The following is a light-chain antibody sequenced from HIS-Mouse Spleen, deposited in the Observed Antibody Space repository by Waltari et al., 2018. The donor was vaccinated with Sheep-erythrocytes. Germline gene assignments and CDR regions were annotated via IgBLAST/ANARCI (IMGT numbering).Light chain of an antibody. CDR2: DVS. V-gene: IGLV2-11*01. CDR3: CSYAGSYNHV. CDR1: SSAVGGYNY. J-gene: IGLJ1*01. Sequence: QSALTQPRSVSVSPAQSVTISCPGTSSAVGGYNYVSWYQQYPGKAPKLMIYDVSKRPSGVPDRFSGSKSGNTASLTISGLQAEDEADYYCCSYAGSYNHVFATGTKVTVL.